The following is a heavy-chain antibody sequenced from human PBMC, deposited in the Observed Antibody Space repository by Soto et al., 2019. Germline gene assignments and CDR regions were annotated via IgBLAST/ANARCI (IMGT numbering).Heavy chain of an antibody. CDR1: GGSISSSNW. V-gene: IGHV4-4*02. CDR2: IYHSGST. CDR3: ARMTAAAGTVVYYYGMDV. J-gene: IGHJ6*02. D-gene: IGHD6-13*01. Sequence: QVQLQESGPGLVKPSGTLSLTCAVSGGSISSSNWWSWVRQPPGKGLEWIGEIYHSGSTNYNPSLKSRVTISVDKSKNQCSLKLSSVTAADTAVYYCARMTAAAGTVVYYYGMDVWGQGTTVTVSS.